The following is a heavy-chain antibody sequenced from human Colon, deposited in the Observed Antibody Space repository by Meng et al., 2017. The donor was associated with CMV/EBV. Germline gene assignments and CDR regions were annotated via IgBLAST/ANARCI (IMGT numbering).Heavy chain of an antibody. D-gene: IGHD1-26*01. CDR1: GFNFGDYY. CDR2: ISTSGGTK. CDR3: ARDLVGATADF. V-gene: IGHV3-11*01. Sequence: GESLKISCAASGFNFGDYYVTWVRQAPGKGLEWVSYISTSGGTKFYADSVKGRFTISRDNAKNTLDLEMNSLRAEDTAVYHCARDLVGATADFWGQGTLVTVSS. J-gene: IGHJ1*01.